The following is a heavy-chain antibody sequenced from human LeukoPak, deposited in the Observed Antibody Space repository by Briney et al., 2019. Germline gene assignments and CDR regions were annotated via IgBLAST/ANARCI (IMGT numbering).Heavy chain of an antibody. Sequence: ASVKVSCKVSGYTLTELSMHWVRQAPGKGLEWMGGFDPEDGETIYAQKFQGRVTMTEDTSTDTAYMELSSLRSEDTAVYYCATGGHSSGWYSYYYGMDVWDQGTTVTVSS. J-gene: IGHJ6*02. CDR3: ATGGHSSGWYSYYYGMDV. CDR2: FDPEDGET. D-gene: IGHD6-19*01. CDR1: GYTLTELS. V-gene: IGHV1-24*01.